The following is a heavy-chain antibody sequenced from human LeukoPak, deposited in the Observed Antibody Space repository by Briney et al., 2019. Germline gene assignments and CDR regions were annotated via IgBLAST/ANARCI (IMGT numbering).Heavy chain of an antibody. Sequence: GGSLRLSCAASGFTFSRYAMSWVRQAPGKGLEWVSAISGSGGSTYYADSLKGRFTISRDNSKNTLYLQMNSLRAEDTAVYYCAKDSVVVAAAEFDYWGQGTLVTVSS. CDR2: ISGSGGST. V-gene: IGHV3-23*01. D-gene: IGHD2-15*01. CDR1: GFTFSRYA. J-gene: IGHJ4*02. CDR3: AKDSVVVAAAEFDY.